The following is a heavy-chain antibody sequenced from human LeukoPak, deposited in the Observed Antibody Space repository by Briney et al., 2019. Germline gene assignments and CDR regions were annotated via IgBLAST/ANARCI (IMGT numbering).Heavy chain of an antibody. J-gene: IGHJ4*02. D-gene: IGHD5-18*01. V-gene: IGHV3-53*01. CDR1: EFSVGSNY. CDR3: ATYRQVLLPFES. Sequence: GGSLRLSCAASEFSVGSNYMTWVRQAPGKKGLEWVSSIFQGGGEIHYADSVRGRFTISRDNSKSTLFLQMNSLRAEDTAIYYCATYRQVLLPFESWGQGTLVTVSS. CDR2: IFQGGGEI.